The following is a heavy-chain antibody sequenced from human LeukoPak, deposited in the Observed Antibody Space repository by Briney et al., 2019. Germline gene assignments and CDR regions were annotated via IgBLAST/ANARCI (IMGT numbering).Heavy chain of an antibody. CDR3: AKDENPGYFDY. CDR2: ISGSSGII. D-gene: IGHD1-14*01. Sequence: PGGSLRLSCAASGFTFNTYTMNWVRQAPGKGLEWVSYISGSSGIIDYADSVRGRFTISRDNAKNSLYLQMNSLRAEDTAVYYCAKDENPGYFDYWGQGTLVTVSS. CDR1: GFTFNTYT. J-gene: IGHJ4*02. V-gene: IGHV3-48*01.